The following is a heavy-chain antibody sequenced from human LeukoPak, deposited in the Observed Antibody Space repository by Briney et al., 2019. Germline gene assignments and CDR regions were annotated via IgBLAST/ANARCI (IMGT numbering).Heavy chain of an antibody. D-gene: IGHD5-18*01. V-gene: IGHV3-23*01. CDR1: GFTFSSYA. CDR3: AKDARVDTALVLYTHFDY. Sequence: GGSLRLSCAASGFTFSSYAMSWVRQAPGKGLEWVSAISGSGGSTYYADSVKGRFTISRDNSKNTLYLQMNSLRAEDTAVYYCAKDARVDTALVLYTHFDYWGQGTLVTVSS. J-gene: IGHJ4*02. CDR2: ISGSGGST.